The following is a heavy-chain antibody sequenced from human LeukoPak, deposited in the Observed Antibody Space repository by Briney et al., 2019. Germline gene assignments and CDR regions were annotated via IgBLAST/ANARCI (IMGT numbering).Heavy chain of an antibody. CDR3: ARDNQYIGYYYYGMDV. CDR1: GGSISSYY. Sequence: TSSETLSLTCTVSGGSISSYYWSWIRQPPGKGLEWIGYIYYSGSTNYNPSLKSRVTISVDASKNQFSLKLSSVTAADTAVYYCARDNQYIGYYYYGMDVWGQGTTVTVSS. J-gene: IGHJ6*02. CDR2: IYYSGST. D-gene: IGHD1-26*01. V-gene: IGHV4-59*01.